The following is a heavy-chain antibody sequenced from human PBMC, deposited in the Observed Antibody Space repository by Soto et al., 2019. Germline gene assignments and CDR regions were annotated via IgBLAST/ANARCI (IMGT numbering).Heavy chain of an antibody. D-gene: IGHD2-2*01. CDR1: GYIFTTYW. CDR2: IYPIDSDT. Sequence: GESLKISCNGSGYIFTTYWIGWVRQMPGKGLEWMGIIYPIDSDTKYSPSFEGQVTVSVDKSISTAYLQWSSLKASDTAMYYCATYQDPYYYGMDVWGQGTTVTVSS. CDR3: ATYQDPYYYGMDV. J-gene: IGHJ6*02. V-gene: IGHV5-51*01.